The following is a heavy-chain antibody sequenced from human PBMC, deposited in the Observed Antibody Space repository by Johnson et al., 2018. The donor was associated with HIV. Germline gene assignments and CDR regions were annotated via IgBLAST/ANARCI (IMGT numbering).Heavy chain of an antibody. D-gene: IGHD6-6*01. CDR3: ARDSSNSFRFEMYAFDI. J-gene: IGHJ3*02. CDR2: MSFDGNNR. CDR1: GFTFSSNP. V-gene: IGHV3-30-3*01. Sequence: QVQLVESGGGVVQPGRSLRLSCAASGFTFSSNPMHWVRQAPGKGLEWVAVMSFDGNNRYYADYVKGRFTISRDNSKNTLYLQMNSLRPEDTAVYYCARDSSNSFRFEMYAFDIWGQGTMVTVSS.